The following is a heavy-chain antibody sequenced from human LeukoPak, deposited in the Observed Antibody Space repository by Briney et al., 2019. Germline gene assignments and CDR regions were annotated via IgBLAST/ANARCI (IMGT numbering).Heavy chain of an antibody. V-gene: IGHV4-4*07. CDR3: VGDITIFGVVITPGSV. CDR2: IYTSGST. CDR1: GGSISSYY. Sequence: SETLSLTCTVSGGSISSYYWSWIRQPAGKGPEWIGRIYTSGSTNYNPSLKSRVTMSVDTSKNQFSLKLSSVTAADTAVYYCVGDITIFGVVITPGSVWGQGTTVTVSS. J-gene: IGHJ6*02. D-gene: IGHD3-3*01.